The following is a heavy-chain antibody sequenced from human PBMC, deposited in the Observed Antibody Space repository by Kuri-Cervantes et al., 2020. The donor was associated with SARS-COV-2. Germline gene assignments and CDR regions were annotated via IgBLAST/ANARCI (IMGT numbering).Heavy chain of an antibody. CDR1: GGTFSSYA. Sequence: SVKVSCKASGGTFSSYAISWVRQAPGQGLEWMGGIIPILGTANYAQKFQGRVTITTDESTSTAYMELSSLRSEDTAVYYCARAALYLRQHYYYMDVWGKGTTVTVSS. J-gene: IGHJ6*03. V-gene: IGHV1-69*05. D-gene: IGHD2-2*01. CDR2: IIPILGTA. CDR3: ARAALYLRQHYYYMDV.